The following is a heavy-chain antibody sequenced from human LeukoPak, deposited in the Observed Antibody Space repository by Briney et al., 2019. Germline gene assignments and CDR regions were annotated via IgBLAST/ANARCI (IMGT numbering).Heavy chain of an antibody. CDR3: ATLRGYSYGYFDY. CDR2: IYSGGST. J-gene: IGHJ4*02. Sequence: GGSLRLSCAASGFTVSSNYMSWVRQAPGKGLEWVSVIYSGGSTYYADSVKGRFTIPRDNSKNTLYLQMNSLRAEDTAVYYCATLRGYSYGYFDYWGQGTLVTVSS. V-gene: IGHV3-53*01. D-gene: IGHD5-18*01. CDR1: GFTVSSNY.